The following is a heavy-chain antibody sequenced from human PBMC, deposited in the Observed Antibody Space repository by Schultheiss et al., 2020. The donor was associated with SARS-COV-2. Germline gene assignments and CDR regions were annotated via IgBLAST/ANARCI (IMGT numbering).Heavy chain of an antibody. CDR2: IYYSGST. J-gene: IGHJ5*02. D-gene: IGHD6-13*01. CDR3: ARLREGYSSFDP. CDR1: GGSISSGGYY. V-gene: IGHV4-61*08. Sequence: SETLSLTCTVSGGSISSGGYYWSWIRQHPGKGLEWIGYIYYSGSTNYNPSLKSRVTISVDTSKNQFSLKLSSVTAADTAVYYCARLREGYSSFDPWGQGTLVTVSS.